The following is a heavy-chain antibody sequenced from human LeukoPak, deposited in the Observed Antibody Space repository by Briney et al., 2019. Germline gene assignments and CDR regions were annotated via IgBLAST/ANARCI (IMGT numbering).Heavy chain of an antibody. CDR3: VKGGLCDD. J-gene: IGHJ4*02. CDR2: INPDGSVE. CDR1: GFTFSSSW. V-gene: IGHV3-7*01. D-gene: IGHD2-21*01. Sequence: GGSLRLSCVASGFTFSSSWMSWVRQAPGKGREWVAHINPDGSVEKYVDSVKRRFDVSRNNAKNSLYLQMNGLTGEDTAVYYCVKGGLCDDWGQGALVTVSS.